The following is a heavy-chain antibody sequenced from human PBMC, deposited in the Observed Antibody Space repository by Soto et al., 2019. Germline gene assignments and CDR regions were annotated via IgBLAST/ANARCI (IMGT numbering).Heavy chain of an antibody. CDR2: INPNSGGT. Sequence: QVQLVQSGAEVKKPGASVKVSCKASGYTFTGYYMHWVRQAPGQGLEWMGWINPNSGGTNYAQKFRGWVTMTRDTSISTAYMELSRLRSDDTAVYYCARSRFLEWLSRYYYYYGMDVWGQGTTVTVSS. V-gene: IGHV1-2*04. J-gene: IGHJ6*02. D-gene: IGHD3-3*01. CDR1: GYTFTGYY. CDR3: ARSRFLEWLSRYYYYYGMDV.